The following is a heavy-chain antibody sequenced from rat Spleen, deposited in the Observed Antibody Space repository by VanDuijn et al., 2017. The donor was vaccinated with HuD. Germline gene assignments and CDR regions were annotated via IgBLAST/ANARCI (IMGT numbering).Heavy chain of an antibody. Sequence: EVQLVESGGGLVRPGRSLKLSCAPSGFIFSDYNMAWVRQAPKKGLEWVATIIYDGSRTYYRDSVKGRFSISRDNSKNTLSLQMDSLRSEDTATYYCARRHYGYTDYFDSWGQGVMVTVSS. CDR2: IIYDGSRT. CDR3: ARRHYGYTDYFDS. D-gene: IGHD1-11*01. V-gene: IGHV5S10*01. J-gene: IGHJ2*01. CDR1: GFIFSDYN.